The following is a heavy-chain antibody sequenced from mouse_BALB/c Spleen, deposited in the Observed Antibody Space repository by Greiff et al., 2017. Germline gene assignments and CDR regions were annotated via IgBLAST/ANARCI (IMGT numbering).Heavy chain of an antibody. CDR3: TRGHYYGSSPWFAY. D-gene: IGHD1-1*01. CDR2: IYPGNSDT. Sequence: EVQLQQSGTVLARPGASVKMSCKASGYTFTSYWMHWVKQRPGQGLEWIGAIYPGNSDTSYNQKFKGKAKLTAVTSTSTAYMELSSLTNEDSAVYYCTRGHYYGSSPWFAYWGQGTLVTVSA. CDR1: GYTFTSYW. V-gene: IGHV1-5*01. J-gene: IGHJ3*01.